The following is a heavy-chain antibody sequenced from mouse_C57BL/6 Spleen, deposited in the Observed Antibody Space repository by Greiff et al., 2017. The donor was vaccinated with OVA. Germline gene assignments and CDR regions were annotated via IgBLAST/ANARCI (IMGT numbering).Heavy chain of an antibody. CDR1: GYAFTNYL. J-gene: IGHJ3*01. CDR2: INPGSGGT. D-gene: IGHD2-1*01. CDR3: ARDYGNSWFAY. V-gene: IGHV1-54*01. Sequence: VQLQQSGAELVRPGTSVKVSCKASGYAFTNYLIEWVKQRPGPGLEWIGVINPGSGGTNYNEKFKGKATLTADKSSSTAYMQLSSLTSEDSAVYFCARDYGNSWFAYWGQGTLVTVSA.